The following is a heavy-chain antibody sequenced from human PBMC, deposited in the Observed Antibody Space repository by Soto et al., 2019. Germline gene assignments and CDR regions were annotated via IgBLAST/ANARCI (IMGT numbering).Heavy chain of an antibody. Sequence: SATLSLTCTVSGGSISSDYWSWIRQPPGKGLEWIGHIYYSGSANYSPSLKSRVTISVDTSKNQFSLKLSSVTAADTAVYYCARLQSSSWIDYWGQGTLVTVSS. CDR3: ARLQSSSWIDY. V-gene: IGHV4-59*01. CDR1: GGSISSDY. CDR2: IYYSGSA. J-gene: IGHJ4*02. D-gene: IGHD6-13*01.